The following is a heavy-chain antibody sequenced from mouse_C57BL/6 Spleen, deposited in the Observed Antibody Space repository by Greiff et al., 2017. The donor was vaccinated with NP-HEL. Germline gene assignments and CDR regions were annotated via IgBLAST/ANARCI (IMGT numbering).Heavy chain of an antibody. V-gene: IGHV1-50*01. CDR3: ARGYGSRGRDAMDY. Sequence: QVQLQQPGAELVKPGASVKLSCKASGYTFTSYWMQWVKQRPGQGLEWIGEIDPSDSYTNYNQKFKGKATLTVDTSSSTAYMQLSSLTSEDSAVYYCARGYGSRGRDAMDYWGQGTSVTVSS. CDR1: GYTFTSYW. D-gene: IGHD1-1*01. J-gene: IGHJ4*01. CDR2: IDPSDSYT.